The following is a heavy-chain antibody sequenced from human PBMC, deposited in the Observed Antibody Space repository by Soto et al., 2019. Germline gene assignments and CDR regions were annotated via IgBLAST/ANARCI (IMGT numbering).Heavy chain of an antibody. D-gene: IGHD4-17*01. CDR1: GFTLSNYW. V-gene: IGHV3-7*05. J-gene: IGHJ4*02. CDR2: IKQDGSQK. Sequence: EVQLVESGGGLVQPGGSLRLSCAASGFTLSNYWMNWVRQAPGKGLEWVANIKQDGSQKNYVDSVKGRFTISRENAKNSLYLQMNSLRAEDTAVYYCMTTVTTFGCWGQGTLVTVSS. CDR3: MTTVTTFGC.